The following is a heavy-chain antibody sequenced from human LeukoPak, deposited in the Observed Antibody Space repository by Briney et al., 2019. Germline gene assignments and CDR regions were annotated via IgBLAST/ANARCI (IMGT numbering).Heavy chain of an antibody. CDR1: GGTFSSYA. D-gene: IGHD1-26*01. J-gene: IGHJ6*03. V-gene: IGHV1-69*13. Sequence: SVKVSCKASGGTFSSYAISWVRQAPGQGLEWMGGIIPIFGTANYAEKFQGRVTITAAESTSTASMALSSLRSEDTAVYYCTSSSTTPYYYSYMDVWGKGTTVTVSS. CDR3: TSSSTTPYYYSYMDV. CDR2: IIPIFGTA.